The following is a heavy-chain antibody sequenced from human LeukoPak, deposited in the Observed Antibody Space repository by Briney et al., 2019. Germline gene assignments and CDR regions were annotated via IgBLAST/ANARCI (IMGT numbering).Heavy chain of an antibody. CDR1: GFTFSSYA. CDR2: ITASGDNT. D-gene: IGHD6-25*01. CDR3: ATGYQYYDYYYMDV. Sequence: PGGSLRLSCAASGFTFSSYAVSWVRQAPGKGLERVSGITASGDNTYYADSVKGRFNISRDNSKSTLYLQMNSLGAEDTAVYYCATGYQYYDYYYMDVWGKGTTVTISS. J-gene: IGHJ6*03. V-gene: IGHV3-23*01.